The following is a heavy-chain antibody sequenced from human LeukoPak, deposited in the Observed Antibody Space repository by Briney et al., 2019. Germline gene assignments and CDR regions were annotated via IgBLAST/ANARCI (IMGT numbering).Heavy chain of an antibody. J-gene: IGHJ3*02. CDR2: INHSGST. CDR3: ARGPPSIRSLRVNAFDI. D-gene: IGHD3-3*01. V-gene: IGHV4-34*01. Sequence: SETLSLTCAVYGGSFSGYYWSWIRQPPGKGLEWIGEINHSGSTNYNPSLKSRVTISVDTSKNQFSLKLSSVTAADTAVYYCARGPPSIRSLRVNAFDIWGQGTMVTVSS. CDR1: GGSFSGYY.